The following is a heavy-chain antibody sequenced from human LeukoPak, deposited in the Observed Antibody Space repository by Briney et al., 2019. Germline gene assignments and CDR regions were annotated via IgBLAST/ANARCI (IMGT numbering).Heavy chain of an antibody. Sequence: ASVKVSCKASGYTFTGYYLHLVRQAPGQGLEWMGWIHPKSGDTKYAQKFLGRVTLTRDTSTTIVYMELKWLTSDDTAVYYCSRGSGISYGGIDYWGQGTLVTVSS. V-gene: IGHV1-2*02. J-gene: IGHJ4*02. CDR1: GYTFTGYY. CDR2: IHPKSGDT. CDR3: SRGSGISYGGIDY. D-gene: IGHD5-18*01.